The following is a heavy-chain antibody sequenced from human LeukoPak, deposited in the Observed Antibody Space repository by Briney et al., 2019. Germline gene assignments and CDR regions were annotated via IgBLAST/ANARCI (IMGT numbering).Heavy chain of an antibody. Sequence: SETLSLTCTLSGGSISTYYWSWIRQPPGKGLEWIGYIYHSGSTNYNPSLKSRVTISVDTSKNQFSLKLSSVTAADTAVYYCARDTQLGSFDYWGQGSLVTVSS. CDR1: GGSISTYY. CDR3: ARDTQLGSFDY. J-gene: IGHJ4*02. D-gene: IGHD1-1*01. V-gene: IGHV4-59*01. CDR2: IYHSGST.